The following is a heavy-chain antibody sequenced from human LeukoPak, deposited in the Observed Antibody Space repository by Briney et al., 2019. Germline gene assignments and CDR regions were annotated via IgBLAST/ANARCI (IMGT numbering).Heavy chain of an antibody. CDR2: IYYSGST. CDR3: AREEGVRGVPLFDP. V-gene: IGHV4-61*01. CDR1: GGSVSSGSYY. D-gene: IGHD3-10*01. J-gene: IGHJ5*02. Sequence: PSETLSLTCTVSGGSVSSGSYYWSWIRQPPGKGLEWIGYIYYSGSTNYNPSLKSRVTISVDTSKNQFSLKLSSLTAADTAVYYCAREEGVRGVPLFDPWGQGTLVTVSS.